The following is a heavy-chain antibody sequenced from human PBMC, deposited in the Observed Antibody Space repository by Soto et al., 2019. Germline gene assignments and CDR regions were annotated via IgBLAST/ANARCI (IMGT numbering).Heavy chain of an antibody. CDR3: ARERVGGGSYYGMDV. CDR2: IYYSGST. V-gene: IGHV4-31*03. Sequence: SETLSLTCTVSGGSISSGGYYWSWIRQHPGKGLEWIGYIYYSGSTYYNPSLKSRVTISVDTSKNQFSLKLSSVTAADTAVYYCARERVGGGSYYGMDVWGQGTTVTVSS. CDR1: GGSISSGGYY. D-gene: IGHD2-15*01. J-gene: IGHJ6*02.